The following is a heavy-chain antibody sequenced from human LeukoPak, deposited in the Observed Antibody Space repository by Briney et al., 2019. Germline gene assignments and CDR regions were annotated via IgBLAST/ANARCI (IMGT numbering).Heavy chain of an antibody. CDR2: IWYDGSNK. V-gene: IGHV3-33*01. D-gene: IGHD3-10*01. CDR1: GFTFSSYC. CDR3: ARREAGVRGVIQYNWFDP. Sequence: PGGSLSLSCAASGFTFSSYCMHWVRQAPGKGREWEGVIWYDGSNKYYADFVKGRFTISRDNSKNTQYLQMNSLRAEDTAVYYCARREAGVRGVIQYNWFDPWGQGTLVTVSS. J-gene: IGHJ5*02.